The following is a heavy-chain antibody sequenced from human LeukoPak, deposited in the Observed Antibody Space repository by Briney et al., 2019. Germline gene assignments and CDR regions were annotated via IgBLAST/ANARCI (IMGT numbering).Heavy chain of an antibody. Sequence: GGSLRLSCAVSGLTFSNYWMHWVRQAPGKGLVWVSRISNDGTSTDYADSVKGRFTISRDNAKNTLYLQMNSLRAEDTAVYYCARDRGFGELLFDYWGQGTLVTVSS. V-gene: IGHV3-74*01. CDR2: ISNDGTST. J-gene: IGHJ4*02. CDR3: ARDRGFGELLFDY. CDR1: GLTFSNYW. D-gene: IGHD3-10*01.